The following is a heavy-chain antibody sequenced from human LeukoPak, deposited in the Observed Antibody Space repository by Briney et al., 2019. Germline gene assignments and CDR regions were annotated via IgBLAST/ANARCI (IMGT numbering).Heavy chain of an antibody. CDR1: GFTFSDHY. J-gene: IGHJ4*02. CDR2: TRNKANSYTT. D-gene: IGHD3-9*01. CDR3: AKSPANPTSNNVRYFDWLSYYFDY. Sequence: GGSLRLSCAASGFTFSDHYMDWVRQAPGKGLEWVGRTRNKANSYTTEYAASVKGRFTISRDDSKNTLYLQMNSLRAEDTAVYYCAKSPANPTSNNVRYFDWLSYYFDYWGQGTLVTVSS. V-gene: IGHV3-72*01.